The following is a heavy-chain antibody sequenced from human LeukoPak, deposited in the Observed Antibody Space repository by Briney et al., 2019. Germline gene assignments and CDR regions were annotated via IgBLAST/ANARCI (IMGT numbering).Heavy chain of an antibody. J-gene: IGHJ6*03. V-gene: IGHV1-46*01. CDR1: GYSFTSHY. CDR2: INPSGSST. CDR3: ARESGGSYWYYYYYYMGV. D-gene: IGHD1-26*01. Sequence: ASVKVSCKASGYSFTSHYMHWVRQAPGQGLEWLGLINPSGSSTLYAQKFQGRVTITADESTSTAYMELSSLRSEDTAVYYCARESGGSYWYYYYYYMGVWGKGTTVTVSS.